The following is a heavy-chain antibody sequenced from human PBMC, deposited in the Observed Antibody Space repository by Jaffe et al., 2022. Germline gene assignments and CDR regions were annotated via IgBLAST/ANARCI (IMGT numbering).Heavy chain of an antibody. V-gene: IGHV2-5*01. CDR3: AHCSIAAAGDYYYYYMDV. Sequence: QITLKESGPTLVKPTQTLTLTCTFSGFSLSTSGVGVGWIRQPPGKALEWLALIYWNDDKRYSPSLKSRLTITKDTSKNQVVLTMTNMDPVDTATYYCAHCSIAAAGDYYYYYMDVWGKGTTVTVSS. D-gene: IGHD6-13*01. CDR1: GFSLSTSGVG. CDR2: IYWNDDK. J-gene: IGHJ6*03.